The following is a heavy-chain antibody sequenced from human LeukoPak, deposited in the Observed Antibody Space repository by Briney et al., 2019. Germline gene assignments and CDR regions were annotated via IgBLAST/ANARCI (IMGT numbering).Heavy chain of an antibody. CDR3: AKGYYYDSSGYYTV. CDR1: GFTFSSYG. V-gene: IGHV3-23*01. CDR2: ISGSGGST. D-gene: IGHD3-22*01. J-gene: IGHJ4*02. Sequence: GGSLRLSCAASGFTFSSYGMSWVRQAPGKGLEWVSAISGSGGSTYYADSVKGRFTISRDNSKNTLYLQMNSLRAEDMAVYYCAKGYYYDSSGYYTVWGQGTLVTVSS.